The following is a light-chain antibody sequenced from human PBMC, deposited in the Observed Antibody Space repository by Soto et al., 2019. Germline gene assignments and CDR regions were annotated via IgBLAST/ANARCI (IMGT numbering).Light chain of an antibody. J-gene: IGKJ2*01. CDR1: QSISSW. V-gene: IGKV1-5*03. CDR3: QQYNSYPYI. Sequence: DIQMTQSPSTLSASVGDRVIIACRASQSISSWLAWYQQKPGRAPKVLIYKASSLESGVPSRFSGSGSGTEFTLTISSVQPDDSATYCCQQYNSYPYIFGQGTNLEIK. CDR2: KAS.